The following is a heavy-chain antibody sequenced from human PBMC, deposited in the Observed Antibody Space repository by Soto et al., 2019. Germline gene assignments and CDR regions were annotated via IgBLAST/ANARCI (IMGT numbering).Heavy chain of an antibody. Sequence: SETLSLTCAVYGGSFSGYYWSWIRQPPGKGLEWIGEINRSGSTNYNPSLKSRVTISVDTSKNQFSLKLSSVTAADTAVYYCARARITMVRGVTKFDYWGQGTLVTVSS. CDR3: ARARITMVRGVTKFDY. V-gene: IGHV4-34*01. CDR1: GGSFSGYY. D-gene: IGHD3-10*01. J-gene: IGHJ4*02. CDR2: INRSGST.